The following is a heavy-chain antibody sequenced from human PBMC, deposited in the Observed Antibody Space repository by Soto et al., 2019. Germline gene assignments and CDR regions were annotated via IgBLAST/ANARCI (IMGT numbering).Heavy chain of an antibody. J-gene: IGHJ4*02. Sequence: PSETLSLTCAVSGGSISSGGYSWSWIRQPPGKGLEWIGYIYHSGSTYYNPSLKSRVTISVDRSKNQFSLKLSSVTAADTAVYYCARATFPLRSFDYWGQGTLVTVSS. V-gene: IGHV4-30-2*01. CDR3: ARATFPLRSFDY. D-gene: IGHD3-16*01. CDR1: GGSISSGGYS. CDR2: IYHSGST.